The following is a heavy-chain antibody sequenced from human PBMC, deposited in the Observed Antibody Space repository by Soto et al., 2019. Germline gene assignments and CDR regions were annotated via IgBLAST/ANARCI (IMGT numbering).Heavy chain of an antibody. CDR3: ARGVAGSGFDL. CDR1: GDSVSSNTAA. J-gene: IGHJ4*02. D-gene: IGHD6-19*01. Sequence: SETLSLTCAISGDSVSSNTAAWNWIRSSPSRGLEWLGRTYYRSNWRHDYAVSVKSRITVNPDTSKNHFSLQLNSVTPDDTAVYYCARGVAGSGFDLWGQGTLVTVSS. V-gene: IGHV6-1*01. CDR2: TYYRSNWRH.